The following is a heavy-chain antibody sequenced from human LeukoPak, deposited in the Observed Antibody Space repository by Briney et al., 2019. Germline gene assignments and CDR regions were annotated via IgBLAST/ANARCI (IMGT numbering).Heavy chain of an antibody. CDR2: ISGSGGST. CDR1: GFPFSSYA. V-gene: IGHV3-23*01. J-gene: IGHJ6*03. D-gene: IGHD5-18*01. Sequence: GSLRLSFAASGFPFSSYAMSWVRQAPGKGLEWVSAISGSGGSTYYADPVKGRFTISRDNSKNTLYLQMNSLRAEDSAVYYCAKDGYSYGLGMDVWGKGTTVTVSS. CDR3: AKDGYSYGLGMDV.